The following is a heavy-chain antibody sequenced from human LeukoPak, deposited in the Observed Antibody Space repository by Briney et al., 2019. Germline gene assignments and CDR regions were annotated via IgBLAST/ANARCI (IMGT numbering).Heavy chain of an antibody. CDR1: GFTFRSYW. Sequence: GGSLRLSCAASGFTFRSYWMHWVRQAPGKGLVWISRVNTDGSSTDYADSVKGRFTISRDNAKNTLYLQMSSLRAEDTAVYYCARDYNWGSDAFDIWGHGTMVTVSS. D-gene: IGHD5-24*01. CDR3: ARDYNWGSDAFDI. J-gene: IGHJ3*02. CDR2: VNTDGSST. V-gene: IGHV3-74*01.